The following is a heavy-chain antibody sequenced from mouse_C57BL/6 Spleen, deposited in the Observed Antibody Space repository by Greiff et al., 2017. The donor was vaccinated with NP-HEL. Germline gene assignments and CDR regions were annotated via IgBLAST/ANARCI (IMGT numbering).Heavy chain of an antibody. CDR2: IYPGDGDT. D-gene: IGHD1-1*01. Sequence: VQVVESGPELVKPGASVKISCKASGYAFSSSWMNWVKQRPGKGLEWIGRIYPGDGDTNYNGKFKGKATLTADKSSSTAYMQLSSLTSEDSAVYFCARSSYYGSSYVDGYYFDYWGQGTTLTVSS. V-gene: IGHV1-82*01. J-gene: IGHJ2*01. CDR1: GYAFSSSW. CDR3: ARSSYYGSSYVDGYYFDY.